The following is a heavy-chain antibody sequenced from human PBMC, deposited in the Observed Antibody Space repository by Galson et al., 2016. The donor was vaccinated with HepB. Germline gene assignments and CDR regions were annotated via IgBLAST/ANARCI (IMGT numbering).Heavy chain of an antibody. J-gene: IGHJ4*02. CDR1: GASLSGSTW. CDR3: SRHWIQLFEIDY. CDR2: IYHSGST. V-gene: IGHV4-39*01. D-gene: IGHD5-24*01. Sequence: SETLSLTCTVSGASLSGSTWWMWVRQPPGKGLEWIGSIYHSGSTYYKSSLRSRVTISVDRSKNQFSLNLTSVTAADTAVYYCSRHWIQLFEIDYWGQGTLVIVSS.